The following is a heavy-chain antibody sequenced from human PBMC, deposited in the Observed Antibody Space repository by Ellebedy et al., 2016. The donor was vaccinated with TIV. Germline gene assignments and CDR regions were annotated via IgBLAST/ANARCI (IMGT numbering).Heavy chain of an antibody. J-gene: IGHJ4*02. CDR2: FYPSGST. Sequence: SETLSLTXAVSGGSINNVAHAWGWIRQTPGQGLEWIGYFYPSGSTFYNPSLRSRVTISVDRSRNRFSLKLTSVTAADTALYYCARRGDTTEEPFDLWGRGTLVTVSS. CDR3: ARRGDTTEEPFDL. V-gene: IGHV4-30-2*01. CDR1: GGSINNVAHA. D-gene: IGHD1-14*01.